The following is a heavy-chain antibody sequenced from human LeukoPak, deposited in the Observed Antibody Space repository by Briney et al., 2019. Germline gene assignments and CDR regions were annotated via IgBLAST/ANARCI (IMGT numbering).Heavy chain of an antibody. D-gene: IGHD6-19*01. CDR2: INHSGST. CDR1: GGSFSGYY. Sequence: KPSETLSLTCAVYGGSFSGYYWSWIRQPPGKGLEWIGEINHSGSTNYNPSLKSRVTISVDTSKNQFSLKLSSVTAADTAVYYCARRFRNTGYSSGWYRRHAFDIWGQGTMVTVSS. CDR3: ARRFRNTGYSSGWYRRHAFDI. J-gene: IGHJ3*02. V-gene: IGHV4-34*01.